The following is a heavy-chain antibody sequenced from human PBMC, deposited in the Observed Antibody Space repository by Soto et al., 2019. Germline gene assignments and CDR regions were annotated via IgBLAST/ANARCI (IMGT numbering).Heavy chain of an antibody. V-gene: IGHV3-48*03. CDR2: ITSSGNIL. J-gene: IGHJ4*02. CDR1: GFTFSNYE. D-gene: IGHD1-26*01. CDR3: ARGPPISGSYLNY. Sequence: GGSLRLSCAASGFTFSNYEMNCDRPAPGKGLEWVSYITSSGNILYYADSVKGRFTISRDNAKNSLYLQMNSLRAENTAIYYCARGPPISGSYLNYWGQGTVVTVSS.